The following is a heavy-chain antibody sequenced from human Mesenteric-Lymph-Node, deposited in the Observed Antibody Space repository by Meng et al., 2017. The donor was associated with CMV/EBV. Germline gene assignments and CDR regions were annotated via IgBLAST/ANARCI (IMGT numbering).Heavy chain of an antibody. CDR1: GGAISSGGYS. D-gene: IGHD4-17*01. J-gene: IGHJ4*02. Sequence: CSVSGGAISSGGYSWSWIRQHPGKGLEWIGYIYHSGSAYRNPSLKNRVTISVDTSKNQFSLKLSSVTAADTAVYYCARTTGKDYFDYWGQGTLVTVSS. V-gene: IGHV4-31*03. CDR2: IYHSGSA. CDR3: ARTTGKDYFDY.